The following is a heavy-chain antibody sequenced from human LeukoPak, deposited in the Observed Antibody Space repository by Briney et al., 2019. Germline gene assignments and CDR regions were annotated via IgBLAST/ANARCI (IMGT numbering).Heavy chain of an antibody. CDR2: IKQDGSEK. D-gene: IGHD3-10*01. CDR3: ARISRGLYGSGSNYYGMDV. CDR1: GFTFSSYW. J-gene: IGHJ6*04. V-gene: IGHV3-7*03. Sequence: PGGSLRLSCAASGFTFSSYWMSWVRQAPGKGLEWVANIKQDGSEKYYVDSVKGRVTTSRDNAKNSLYLQMNSLRAEDTAVYYWARISRGLYGSGSNYYGMDVWGKGTTVTVSS.